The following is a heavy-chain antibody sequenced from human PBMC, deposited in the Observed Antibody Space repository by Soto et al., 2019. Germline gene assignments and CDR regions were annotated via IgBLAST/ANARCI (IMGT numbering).Heavy chain of an antibody. J-gene: IGHJ4*02. CDR3: AKCYDSSGYYTGTFDY. CDR1: GFTFSSYA. CDR2: ISGSGSGGTT. Sequence: PGGSLRLSCEASGFTFSSYAMNWVRQAPGQGLDWVSTISGSGSGGTTFYADSVKGRFTISRDNSKNTLYLQMNSLGAEDTAVYYXAKCYDSSGYYTGTFDYWGQGTLVTVSS. D-gene: IGHD3-22*01. V-gene: IGHV3-23*01.